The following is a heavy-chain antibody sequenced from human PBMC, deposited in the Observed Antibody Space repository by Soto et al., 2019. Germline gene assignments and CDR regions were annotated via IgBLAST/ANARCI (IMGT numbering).Heavy chain of an antibody. D-gene: IGHD3-3*02. CDR1: AHTFTGHY. Sequence: GTSVKVARKTSAHTFTGHYIHWARQAPQQGPEWMGEIGPESGATRYAEKFRGRVTMTMDTSITTVYMELRNLSPDDTAVCYCGRGRSGQIFIFYWGQGTPVTVSS. CDR2: IGPESGAT. CDR3: GRGRSGQIFIFY. V-gene: IGHV1-2*02. J-gene: IGHJ4*02.